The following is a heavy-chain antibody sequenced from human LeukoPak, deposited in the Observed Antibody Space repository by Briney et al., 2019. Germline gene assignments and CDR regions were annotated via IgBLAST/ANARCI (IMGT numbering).Heavy chain of an antibody. CDR3: AKDIGPNDSVSPIPFDY. J-gene: IGHJ4*02. D-gene: IGHD1-26*01. V-gene: IGHV3-9*01. CDR2: ISWNSGSI. Sequence: GGSQSLFCAASGFIFDVYAMRWARHAPGGGLEWLSGISWNSGSIGYADSVKGRFTIYRDNAKNSLYLQMNSLRAEDTALYYCAKDIGPNDSVSPIPFDYWGQGTLVTVSS. CDR1: GFIFDVYA.